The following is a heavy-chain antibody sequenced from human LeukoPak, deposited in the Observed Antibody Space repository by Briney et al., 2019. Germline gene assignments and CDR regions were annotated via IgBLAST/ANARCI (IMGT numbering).Heavy chain of an antibody. Sequence: SETLSLTCTVSGGSISSSSYYWGWIRQPPGKGLEWIGSIYYSGSTYYNPSLKSQVTISVDTSKNQFSLKLSSVTAADTAVYYCARLGYSSGGGDYWGQGTLVTVSS. CDR1: GGSISSSSYY. CDR2: IYYSGST. J-gene: IGHJ4*02. V-gene: IGHV4-39*01. D-gene: IGHD6-19*01. CDR3: ARLGYSSGGGDY.